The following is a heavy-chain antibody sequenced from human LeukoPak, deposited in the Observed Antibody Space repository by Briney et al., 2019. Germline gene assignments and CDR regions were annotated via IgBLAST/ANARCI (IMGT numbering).Heavy chain of an antibody. CDR1: GFTFSSYA. CDR2: ISGSGGST. D-gene: IGHD3-22*01. CDR3: AKRWASSGYLPYFDY. Sequence: GGSLRLSCAASGFTFSSYAMSWVRQAPGKGLEWVSAISGSGGSTYYADSVKGRFTISRDNSKNTLYLQMNSLRAEDTAVYYCAKRWASSGYLPYFDYWGQGTLVTVSS. J-gene: IGHJ4*02. V-gene: IGHV3-23*01.